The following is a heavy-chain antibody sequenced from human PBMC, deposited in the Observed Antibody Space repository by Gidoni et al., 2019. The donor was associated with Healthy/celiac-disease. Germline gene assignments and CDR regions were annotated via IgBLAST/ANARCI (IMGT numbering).Heavy chain of an antibody. Sequence: EVQLLESGGGLVQPGGSLRLSCAASGFTFSSYAMSWVRQAPGQGLEWVSAISGSGGSTYYADSVKGRFTISRDNSKNTLYLQMNSLRAEDTAVYYCAKHDKRSCSGGSCYEGHFDYWGQGTLVTVSS. CDR2: ISGSGGST. V-gene: IGHV3-23*01. CDR3: AKHDKRSCSGGSCYEGHFDY. CDR1: GFTFSSYA. D-gene: IGHD2-15*01. J-gene: IGHJ4*02.